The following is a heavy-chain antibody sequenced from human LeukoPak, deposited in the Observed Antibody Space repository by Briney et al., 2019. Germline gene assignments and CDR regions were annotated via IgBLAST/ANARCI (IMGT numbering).Heavy chain of an antibody. D-gene: IGHD7-27*01. CDR1: GFTFNRYW. CDR3: ARGSGDFDN. CDR2: IDQDESEK. Sequence: SGGSLRLSCAGSGFTFNRYWMSWVRQAPGKGLEWVASIDQDESEKHYVDSVKGRFTISRDNPKSSLSLQMNSLRAEDTGVYYCARGSGDFDNWGQGTLVTVSS. V-gene: IGHV3-7*01. J-gene: IGHJ4*02.